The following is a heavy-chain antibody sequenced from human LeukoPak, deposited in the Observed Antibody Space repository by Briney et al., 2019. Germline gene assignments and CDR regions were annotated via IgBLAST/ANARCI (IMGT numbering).Heavy chain of an antibody. D-gene: IGHD6-13*01. V-gene: IGHV3-23*01. Sequence: GGSLRLSCAVSGFTFSSYWMNWVRQAPGKGLEWVSGISGTGVGTYYADSVRGRFTISRDNSKNTLYLEMNSLRAEDTAVYYCAKRFQGFGYNSRCPEDKYFDYWGQGTLVTVYS. CDR1: GFTFSSYW. CDR2: ISGTGVGT. J-gene: IGHJ4*02. CDR3: AKRFQGFGYNSRCPEDKYFDY.